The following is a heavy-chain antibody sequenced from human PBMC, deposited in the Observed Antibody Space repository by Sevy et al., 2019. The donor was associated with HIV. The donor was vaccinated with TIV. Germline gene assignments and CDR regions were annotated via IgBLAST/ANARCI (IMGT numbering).Heavy chain of an antibody. Sequence: ASVKVSYKASGYTFTSYAMHWVRQAPGQRLEWMGWFNAGDGNTKYSQKFQGRVTITRDTSASTAYMELSSLRSEDTAVYYCARLYYDFWSGYGDYYYGMDVWDQGTTVTVSS. CDR2: FNAGDGNT. J-gene: IGHJ6*02. CDR3: ARLYYDFWSGYGDYYYGMDV. D-gene: IGHD3-3*01. V-gene: IGHV1-3*01. CDR1: GYTFTSYA.